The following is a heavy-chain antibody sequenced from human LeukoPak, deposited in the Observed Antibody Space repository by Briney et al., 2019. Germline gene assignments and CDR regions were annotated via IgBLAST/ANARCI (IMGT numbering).Heavy chain of an antibody. V-gene: IGHV1-18*01. CDR2: ISAYNGNT. CDR3: AREPMVRDFNWFDP. D-gene: IGHD3-10*01. J-gene: IGHJ5*02. Sequence: ASVKVSCKASGYTFTSYGISWVRQAPGQGLEWMGWISAYNGNTNYAQKLQGRVTMTTDTSTSTAYMELSSLRSDDTAVYYCAREPMVRDFNWFDPWGQGILVTVSS. CDR1: GYTFTSYG.